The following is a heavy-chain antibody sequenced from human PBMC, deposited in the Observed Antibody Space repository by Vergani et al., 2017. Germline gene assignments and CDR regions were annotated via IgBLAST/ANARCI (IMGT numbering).Heavy chain of an antibody. CDR3: ARSRPYCTSGSCPAI. CDR1: GESIRSGSHY. CDR2: IHTGGST. Sequence: QVKLHESGPGLLKPSQTLTLTCTVSGESIRSGSHYWSWIRQPAGKGPEWIGHIHTGGSTDLNPSFKSRVSISVDTSKSQFSLKLHSVTVADTAVYYCARSRPYCTSGSCPAIWGQGTLVTVSS. J-gene: IGHJ4*02. V-gene: IGHV4-61*02. D-gene: IGHD2-15*01.